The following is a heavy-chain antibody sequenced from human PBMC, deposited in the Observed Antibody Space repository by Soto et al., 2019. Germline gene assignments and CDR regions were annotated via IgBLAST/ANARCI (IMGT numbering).Heavy chain of an antibody. Sequence: QLKLQESGPGLVKPSETLSLTCTVSGGSISSSSYYWGWIRQPPGKGLEWIGSIYYSGSPYYNPSLKCQVTISIDTSKNQFTLTLSSVTATVTAVYYCAGHDYWGQGTLGTVSS. V-gene: IGHV4-39*01. J-gene: IGHJ4*02. CDR3: AGHDY. CDR2: IYYSGSP. CDR1: GGSISSSSYY.